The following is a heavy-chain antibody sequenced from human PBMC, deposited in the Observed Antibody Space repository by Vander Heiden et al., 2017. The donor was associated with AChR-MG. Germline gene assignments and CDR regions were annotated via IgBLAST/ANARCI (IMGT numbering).Heavy chain of an antibody. CDR2: INPNSGGT. J-gene: IGHJ1*01. CDR1: GYTFTGYY. D-gene: IGHD4-17*01. CDR3: ASGNNFWDYGDYIAEYFQH. Sequence: QVQLVQSGAAVKKPGASVQVSCKASGYTFTGYYLHWVRQAPGQGLEWMGRINPNSGGTNYEQKLQGRVTMTRDTSISTAYMELSRLRSDDTAVYYCASGNNFWDYGDYIAEYFQHWGQGTLVTVSS. V-gene: IGHV1-2*06.